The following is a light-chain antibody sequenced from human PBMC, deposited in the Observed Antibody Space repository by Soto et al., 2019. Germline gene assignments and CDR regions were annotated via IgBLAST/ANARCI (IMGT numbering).Light chain of an antibody. CDR2: EAS. CDR3: QHFLTYLLT. V-gene: IGKV1-5*03. J-gene: IGKJ4*01. CDR1: QRISSW. Sequence: DIPMTQSPSTLSASVGDRVTITCRASQRISSWLAWYQQKPGKAPKLLIYEASILQSGVPSRFSGSGSATEFTLTLSGLQADDFATYYCQHFLTYLLTFGGGTKVDI.